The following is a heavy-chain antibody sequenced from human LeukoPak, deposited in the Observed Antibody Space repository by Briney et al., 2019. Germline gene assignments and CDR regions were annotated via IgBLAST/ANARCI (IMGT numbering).Heavy chain of an antibody. CDR2: ISYDGSNK. CDR1: GFTFGSYG. Sequence: GGSLRLSCAASGFTFGSYGMHWVRQAPGKGLEWVAVISYDGSNKYYADSVKGRFTISRDNSKNTLYLQMNSLRAEDTAVYYCAKDDRIAARFGPDYWGQGTLVTVSS. D-gene: IGHD6-6*01. CDR3: AKDDRIAARFGPDY. J-gene: IGHJ4*02. V-gene: IGHV3-30*18.